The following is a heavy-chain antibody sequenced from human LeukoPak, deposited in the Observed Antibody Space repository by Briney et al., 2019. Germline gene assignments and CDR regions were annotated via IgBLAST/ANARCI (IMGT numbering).Heavy chain of an antibody. V-gene: IGHV3-23*01. D-gene: IGHD3-10*01. CDR3: ARVFTMVRGVRTPNWFDP. CDR1: GFTFSSYA. Sequence: GGSLRLSCAASGFTFSSYAVSWVRQAPGKGLEWVSAISGSGGSTYYADSVKGRFTISRDNSKNTLYLQMNSLRAEDTAVYYCARVFTMVRGVRTPNWFDPWGQGTLVTVSS. J-gene: IGHJ5*02. CDR2: ISGSGGST.